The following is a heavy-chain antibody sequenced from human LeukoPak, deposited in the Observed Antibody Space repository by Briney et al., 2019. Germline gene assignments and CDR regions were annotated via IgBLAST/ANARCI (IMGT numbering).Heavy chain of an antibody. CDR2: SSSSSSYI. D-gene: IGHD5-12*01. J-gene: IGHJ4*02. CDR1: GFTFSSYT. Sequence: GGSLRLSCAASGFTFSSYTMTWVRQAPGKGLEWVSSSSSSSSYIYYADSLKGRFTISRDNAKNSLYLRMNSLRAEDTAVYYCARGSGYSGYAEWGQGTLVTVSS. CDR3: ARGSGYSGYAE. V-gene: IGHV3-21*01.